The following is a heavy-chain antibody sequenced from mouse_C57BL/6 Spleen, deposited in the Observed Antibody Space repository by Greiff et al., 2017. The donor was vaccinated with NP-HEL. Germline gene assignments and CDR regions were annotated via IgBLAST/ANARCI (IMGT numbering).Heavy chain of an antibody. J-gene: IGHJ2*01. V-gene: IGHV1-82*01. CDR3: ARAPITTVVGFDY. CDR1: GYAFSSSW. Sequence: VQLQESGPELVKPGASVKISCKASGYAFSSSWMNWVKQRPGKGLEWIGRIYPGDGDTNYNGKFKGKSTLTVDKSSSTAYMQLSSLTSEDSAVYYCARAPITTVVGFDYWGQGTTLTVSS. CDR2: IYPGDGDT. D-gene: IGHD1-1*01.